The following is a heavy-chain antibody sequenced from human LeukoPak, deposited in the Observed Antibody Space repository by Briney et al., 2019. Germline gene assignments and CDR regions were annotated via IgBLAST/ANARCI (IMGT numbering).Heavy chain of an antibody. V-gene: IGHV4-31*03. CDR1: GDSISSGGYY. D-gene: IGHD3-22*01. CDR2: IYYSGST. CDR3: ARHYYDSSGYYYFDY. Sequence: SETLSLTCTVSGDSISSGGYYWSWIRQHPGKGLEWIGYIYYSGSTYYNPSLKSRVTISVDTSKNQFSLKLSSVTAADTAVYYCARHYYDSSGYYYFDYWGQGTLVTVSS. J-gene: IGHJ4*02.